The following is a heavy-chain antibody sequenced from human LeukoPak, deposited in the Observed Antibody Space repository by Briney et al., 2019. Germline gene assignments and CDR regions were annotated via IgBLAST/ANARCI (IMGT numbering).Heavy chain of an antibody. Sequence: GGSLRLSCAASGFTFSSYSMNWVRQAPGKGLEWVSYISSSSSTIYYADSVKGRFTISRDNAKNSLYLQMNSLRAEDTAVYYCARENDILTGYWALDYWGQGTLVTVSS. CDR2: ISSSSSTI. V-gene: IGHV3-48*04. D-gene: IGHD3-9*01. J-gene: IGHJ4*02. CDR1: GFTFSSYS. CDR3: ARENDILTGYWALDY.